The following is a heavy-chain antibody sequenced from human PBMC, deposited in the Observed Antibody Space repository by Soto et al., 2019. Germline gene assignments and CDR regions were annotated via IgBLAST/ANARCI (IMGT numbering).Heavy chain of an antibody. V-gene: IGHV3-23*01. CDR1: GFTFSSYA. CDR2: ISGSGGSI. D-gene: IGHD1-1*01. CDR3: AKGDDERRFDWFHP. Sequence: EVQLLESGGGLVQPGGSLRLSCAASGFTFSSYAMTWVRQAPGKGLEWVASISGSGGSIYDADSVKGRFTISRDNSKNTLFMQMNSLKLEDTAVNYCAKGDDERRFDWFHPWGQGTLVTVSS. J-gene: IGHJ5*02.